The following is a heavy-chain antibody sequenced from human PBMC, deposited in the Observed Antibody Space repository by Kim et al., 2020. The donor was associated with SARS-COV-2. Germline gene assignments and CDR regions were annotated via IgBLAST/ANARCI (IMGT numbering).Heavy chain of an antibody. V-gene: IGHV3-23*01. D-gene: IGHD4-17*01. CDR2: ISGSGDST. CDR3: AKWGGYGDD. J-gene: IGHJ4*02. Sequence: GGSLRLSCAASGFTFISYAMSWVRQAPGKGLEWVSAISGSGDSTYYADSVKGRFTISRDNSKNTLYLQMNSLRAGETAVYYCAKWGGYGDDWGQGTLVTVSS. CDR1: GFTFISYA.